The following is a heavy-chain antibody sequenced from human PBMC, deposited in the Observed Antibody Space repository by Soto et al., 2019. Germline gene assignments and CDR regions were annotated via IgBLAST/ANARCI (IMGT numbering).Heavy chain of an antibody. Sequence: AVGSLRLSSAASGVTFSSYAISWVRQAPGKGLEWVSAISGSGGSTYYADSVKGRFTISRDNSKNTLYLQMNSLRAEDTAVYYCAKDPLVGATTYWGQGTLVTSPQ. V-gene: IGHV3-23*01. CDR2: ISGSGGST. CDR1: GVTFSSYA. J-gene: IGHJ4*02. CDR3: AKDPLVGATTY. D-gene: IGHD1-26*01.